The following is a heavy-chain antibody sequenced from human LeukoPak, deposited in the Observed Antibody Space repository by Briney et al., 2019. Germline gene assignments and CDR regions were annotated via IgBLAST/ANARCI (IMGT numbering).Heavy chain of an antibody. CDR2: INPNSGGT. J-gene: IGHJ3*02. CDR1: GYTFTGYY. CDR3: ARAGYSSGPHDAFDI. Sequence: ASVKVSFRASGYTFTGYYMHWVRQAPGQGREWMGWINPNSGGTNYAQKFQGWVTITRDTSISTAYMELSRLRSDDTAVYYCARAGYSSGPHDAFDIWGQGTMVTVSS. V-gene: IGHV1-2*04. D-gene: IGHD6-19*01.